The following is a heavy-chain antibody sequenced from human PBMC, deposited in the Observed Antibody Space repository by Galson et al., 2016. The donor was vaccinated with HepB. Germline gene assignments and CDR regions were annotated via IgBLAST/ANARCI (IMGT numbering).Heavy chain of an antibody. CDR3: ARDDYFRLGY. CDR1: GFIFSVYN. D-gene: IGHD3-16*01. Sequence: SLRLSCAASGFIFSVYNMNWARQAPGKGLEWIAWITSSSDTMYYADSVKGRFTNSRDNAKNSLYLEMYSLRDEDTAVYYCARDDYFRLGYWGQGTLVTVSS. V-gene: IGHV3-48*02. CDR2: ITSSSDTM. J-gene: IGHJ4*02.